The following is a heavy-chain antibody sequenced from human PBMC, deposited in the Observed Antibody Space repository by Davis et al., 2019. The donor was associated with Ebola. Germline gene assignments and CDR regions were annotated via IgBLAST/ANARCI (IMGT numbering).Heavy chain of an antibody. CDR3: ARQGYYDSGSYYYFGY. V-gene: IGHV4-34*01. D-gene: IGHD3-10*01. J-gene: IGHJ4*02. Sequence: SETLSLTCAVYGGSFSGYYWSWIRQPPGKGLEWIGEINHSGSTNYNPSLKSRVTISVDTSKNQFSLKLNSVTAADTAVYYCARQGYYDSGSYYYFGYWGQGTLVTVSS. CDR1: GGSFSGYY. CDR2: INHSGST.